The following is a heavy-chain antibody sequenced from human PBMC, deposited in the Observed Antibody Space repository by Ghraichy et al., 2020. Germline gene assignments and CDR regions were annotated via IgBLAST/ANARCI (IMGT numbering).Heavy chain of an antibody. CDR2: LGIAGDT. V-gene: IGHV3-13*01. D-gene: IGHD2-15*01. CDR3: TRDLYGMDV. J-gene: IGHJ6*02. Sequence: GSLRLSCAASGFTFSGYDMHWIRQRPGSGLEWVAALGIAGDTYFAGSVKGRFTLSRENAQNSVFLQMNGLRVGDTALYFCTRDLYGMDVWGLGTTVTVS. CDR1: GFTFSGYD.